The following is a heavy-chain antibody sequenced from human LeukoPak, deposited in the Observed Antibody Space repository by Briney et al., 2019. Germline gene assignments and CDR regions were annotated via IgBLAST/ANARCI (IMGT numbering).Heavy chain of an antibody. CDR2: ICPIFGAP. J-gene: IGHJ6*03. V-gene: IGHV1-69*06. D-gene: IGHD4-11*01. CDR3: ATPRRPTAYYYYYVNL. Sequence: SVKVSCNLSGGTFSTYPINWVRQAPGQGLEWMGKICPIFGAPDYAQKFQGRVTITAGKSTNTAFMEMISVRSDDTAVYYCATPRRPTAYYYYYVNLWGNGTTVTVSS. CDR1: GGTFSTYP.